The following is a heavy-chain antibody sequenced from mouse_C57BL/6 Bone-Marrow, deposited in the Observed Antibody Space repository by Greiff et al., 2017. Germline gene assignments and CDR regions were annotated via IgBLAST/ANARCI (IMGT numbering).Heavy chain of an antibody. J-gene: IGHJ2*01. CDR3: ARSYGSSYVDY. CDR2: IHPNSGST. Sequence: VQLQQPGAELVKPGASVKLSCKASGYTFTSYWMHWVKQRPGQGLEWIGMIHPNSGSTNYNEKFKSKATLTVDKSSSTAYMQLSSLTSEDSAVYYCARSYGSSYVDYWGQGTTLTVSS. V-gene: IGHV1-64*01. D-gene: IGHD1-1*01. CDR1: GYTFTSYW.